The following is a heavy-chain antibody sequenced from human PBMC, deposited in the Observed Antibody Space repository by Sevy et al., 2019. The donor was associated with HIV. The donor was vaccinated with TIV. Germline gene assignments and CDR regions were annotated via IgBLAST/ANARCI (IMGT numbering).Heavy chain of an antibody. J-gene: IGHJ4*02. D-gene: IGHD6-13*01. Sequence: GGSLRLSCAASGFTFSTYWMHWVRQVPGKGLVWVSRINSDGSGTTYAGTVKGTLTISRDNAKNTLYLQMNSLGVEDTAVYYCARVNIPAAEWGQGALVTVSS. V-gene: IGHV3-74*01. CDR3: ARVNIPAAE. CDR1: GFTFSTYW. CDR2: INSDGSGT.